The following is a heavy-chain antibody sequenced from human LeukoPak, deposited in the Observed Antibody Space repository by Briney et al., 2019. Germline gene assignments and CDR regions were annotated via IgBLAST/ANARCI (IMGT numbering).Heavy chain of an antibody. CDR2: INHSGST. D-gene: IGHD3-10*01. J-gene: IGHJ3*02. V-gene: IGHV4-34*01. CDR1: GGSFSGYY. CDR3: ARPGFEVAEAFDI. Sequence: SETLSLTCAVYGGSFSGYYWSWIRQPPGKGLEWIGEINHSGSTNYNPSLKSRVTISVDTSKNQFSLKLSSVTAADTAVYYCARPGFEVAEAFDIWGQGTMVTVSS.